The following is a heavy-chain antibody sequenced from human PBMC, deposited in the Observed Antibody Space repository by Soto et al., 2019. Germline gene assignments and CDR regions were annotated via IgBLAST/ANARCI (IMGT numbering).Heavy chain of an antibody. V-gene: IGHV3-23*01. J-gene: IGHJ6*02. CDR2: ISGSGGST. CDR1: GFTFSSYS. CDR3: AKDLERRNYYDSSAPMAV. Sequence: LILSCAASGFTFSSYSMIWVRHAPVKGLEWVSAISGSGGSTYYADSVKGRFTISRDNSKNTLYLQMNSLRAEDTAVYYCAKDLERRNYYDSSAPMAVWGQGTTV. D-gene: IGHD3-22*01.